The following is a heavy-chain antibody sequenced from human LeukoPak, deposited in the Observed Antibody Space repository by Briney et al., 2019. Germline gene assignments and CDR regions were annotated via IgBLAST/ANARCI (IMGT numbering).Heavy chain of an antibody. CDR2: INPNSGGT. J-gene: IGHJ6*02. CDR1: GYTFTGYY. D-gene: IGHD2-15*01. Sequence: ASVKVSFKASGYTFTGYYMHWVRQAPGQGLEWMGWINPNSGGTNYAQKVQGRVTMTRDTSIRTAYMQVSKQRSDDTAVYYCTRSPRDIVVVVAAKKYYYYGMDVWGQGTTVTVSS. V-gene: IGHV1-2*02. CDR3: TRSPRDIVVVVAAKKYYYYGMDV.